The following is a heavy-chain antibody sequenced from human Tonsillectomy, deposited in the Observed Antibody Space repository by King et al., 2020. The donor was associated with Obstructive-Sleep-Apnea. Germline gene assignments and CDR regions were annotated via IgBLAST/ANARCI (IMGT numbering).Heavy chain of an antibody. CDR2: LSGSGGST. J-gene: IGHJ4*02. CDR3: AKTRGYCSGGYCYADY. Sequence: VQLVESGGGLVQPGGSLRLSCAASGFTFSSYAMNWVRQAPGKGLEWVSTLSGSGGSTYYADSVKGRFTISRDNSKNTLCLQMNSLRAEDTAVYYCAKTRGYCSGGYCYADYWGQGTLVTVSS. V-gene: IGHV3-23*04. CDR1: GFTFSSYA. D-gene: IGHD2-15*01.